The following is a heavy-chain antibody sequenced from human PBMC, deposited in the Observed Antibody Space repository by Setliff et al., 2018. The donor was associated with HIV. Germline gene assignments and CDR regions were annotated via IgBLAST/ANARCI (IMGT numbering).Heavy chain of an antibody. V-gene: IGHV4-39*01. CDR1: GGSISSSHYY. Sequence: SETLSLTCKVSGGSISSSHYYWGWIRQPPGKGLEWIGNIYYSGSTYYNPSLKSRVTISVDTSKNQFSLKLSSVTAADTAIYYCARTRGYTYGYIDYWGQGTLITVSS. CDR3: ARTRGYTYGYIDY. D-gene: IGHD5-18*01. J-gene: IGHJ4*02. CDR2: IYYSGST.